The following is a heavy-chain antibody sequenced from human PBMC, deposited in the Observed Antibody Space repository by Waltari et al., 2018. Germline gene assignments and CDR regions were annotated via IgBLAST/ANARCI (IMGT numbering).Heavy chain of an antibody. CDR1: GYTFTSYG. Sequence: QVQLVQSGAEVKKPGASVKVSCKTSGYTFTSYGISWVRHAPGQGLEWVGWGSAYNGDTKYAQKRQDRVTMTTDTSTTTAYMELRSLRSDDTAIYYCARGGVPKANWFDPWGQGTLVTVSS. V-gene: IGHV1-18*01. CDR3: ARGGVPKANWFDP. D-gene: IGHD3-3*01. CDR2: GSAYNGDT. J-gene: IGHJ5*02.